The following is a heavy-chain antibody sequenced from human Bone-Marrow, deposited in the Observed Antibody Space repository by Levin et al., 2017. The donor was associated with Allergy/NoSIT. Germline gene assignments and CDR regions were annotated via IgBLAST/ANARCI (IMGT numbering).Heavy chain of an antibody. CDR1: GGTFSSYA. D-gene: IGHD2-2*01. CDR2: IIPIFGTA. CDR3: ARDLFYAYCSSTSCYAYYYDYMDV. Sequence: KISCKASGGTFSSYAISWVRQAPGQGLEWMGGIIPIFGTANYAQKFQGRVTITADKSTSTAYMELSSLRSEDTAVYYCARDLFYAYCSSTSCYAYYYDYMDVWGKGTTVTVSS. J-gene: IGHJ6*03. V-gene: IGHV1-69*06.